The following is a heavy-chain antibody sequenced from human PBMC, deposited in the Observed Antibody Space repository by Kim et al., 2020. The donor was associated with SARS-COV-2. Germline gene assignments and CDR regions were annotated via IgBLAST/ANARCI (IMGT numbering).Heavy chain of an antibody. J-gene: IGHJ6*03. CDR2: INHSGST. CDR3: ARGVGFRGAYYYYYYYMDV. CDR1: GGSFSGYY. Sequence: SETLSLTCAVYGGSFSGYYWSWIRQPPGKGLEGIGEINHSGSTNYNPSLKSRVTISVDTSKNQFSLKLSSVTAADTAVYYCARGVGFRGAYYYYYYYMDVWGKGTTVTVSS. D-gene: IGHD3-16*01. V-gene: IGHV4-34*01.